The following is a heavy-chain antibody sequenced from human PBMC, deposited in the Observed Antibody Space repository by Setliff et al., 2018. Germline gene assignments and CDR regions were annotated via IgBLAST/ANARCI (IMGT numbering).Heavy chain of an antibody. CDR1: GYTFTTHG. J-gene: IGHJ3*01. CDR3: VREYSGGGVT. V-gene: IGHV1-18*01. Sequence: ASVKVSCKASGYTFTTHGISWVRQAPGQGLEWMGWISTDDGDTNYGQKYQGRVAMTTDTSTNTAYMGLRSLRSDDTAVYFCVREYSGGGVTWGQGTMVTVSS. D-gene: IGHD1-26*01. CDR2: ISTDDGDT.